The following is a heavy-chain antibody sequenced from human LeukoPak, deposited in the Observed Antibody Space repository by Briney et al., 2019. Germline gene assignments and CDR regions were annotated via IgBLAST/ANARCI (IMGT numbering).Heavy chain of an antibody. J-gene: IGHJ3*02. D-gene: IGHD2-15*01. CDR3: ARAPFTYGSGDSFDI. Sequence: GGSLRLSCAASGFTVSSNYMSWVRQAPGKGLEWVSVIYSGGSTYYADSVRGRFTVSRDNSKNTLYLQMNSLRAEDTAVYYCARAPFTYGSGDSFDIWGQGTMVTVSS. V-gene: IGHV3-66*01. CDR1: GFTVSSNY. CDR2: IYSGGST.